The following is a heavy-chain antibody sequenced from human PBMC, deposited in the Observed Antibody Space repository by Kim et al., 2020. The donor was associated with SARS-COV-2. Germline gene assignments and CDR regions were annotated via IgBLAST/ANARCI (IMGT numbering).Heavy chain of an antibody. J-gene: IGHJ1*01. CDR3: ARLHCSGGSCLLPEYFQH. CDR2: IDPSDSYT. V-gene: IGHV5-10-1*01. D-gene: IGHD2-15*01. CDR1: GYSFTSYW. Sequence: GESLKISCKGSGYSFTSYWISWVRQMPGKGLEWMGRIDPSDSYTNYSPSFQGHVTISADKSISTAYLQWSSLKASDTAMYYCARLHCSGGSCLLPEYFQHWGQGTLVTVSS.